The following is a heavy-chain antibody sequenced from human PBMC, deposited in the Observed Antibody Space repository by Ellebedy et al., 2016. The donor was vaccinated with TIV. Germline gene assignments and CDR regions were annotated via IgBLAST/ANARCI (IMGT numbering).Heavy chain of an antibody. CDR1: GGTFSSYA. Sequence: AASVKVSCKASGGTFSSYAISWVRQAPGQGLEWMGGIIPIFGTANYAQKFQGRVTITADESTSTAYMELSSLRSEDTAVYYCARDMFPPVEEITYYYYGMDVWGQGTTVTVSS. V-gene: IGHV1-69*13. J-gene: IGHJ6*02. CDR2: IIPIFGTA. CDR3: ARDMFPPVEEITYYYYGMDV. D-gene: IGHD3-10*02.